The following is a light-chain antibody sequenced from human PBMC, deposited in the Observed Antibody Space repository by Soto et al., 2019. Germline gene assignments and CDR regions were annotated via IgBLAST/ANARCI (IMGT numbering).Light chain of an antibody. V-gene: IGKV3-11*01. Sequence: EIVLTQSPATLSLSPGERATLSCRASQSVSSYLAWYQQKPGQAPRLLIYDASNRVTDVPARFSGSGSGTDFTLTISILDPEDYAVYYCQQGSNWPLTYGGGTKV. CDR1: QSVSSY. CDR2: DAS. CDR3: QQGSNWPLT. J-gene: IGKJ4*01.